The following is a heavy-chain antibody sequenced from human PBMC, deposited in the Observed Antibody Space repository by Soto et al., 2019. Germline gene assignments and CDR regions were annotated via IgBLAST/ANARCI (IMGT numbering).Heavy chain of an antibody. CDR3: ARDQEHGAFDI. CDR2: ISSSGSTI. V-gene: IGHV3-11*01. Sequence: GGSLRLSCAASGFTFSDYYMSWIRQAPGKGLEWVSYISSSGSTIYYADSVKGRFTISRGNAKNSLYLQMNSLRAEDTAVYYCARDQEHGAFDIWGQGTMVTVSS. J-gene: IGHJ3*02. D-gene: IGHD2-21*01. CDR1: GFTFSDYY.